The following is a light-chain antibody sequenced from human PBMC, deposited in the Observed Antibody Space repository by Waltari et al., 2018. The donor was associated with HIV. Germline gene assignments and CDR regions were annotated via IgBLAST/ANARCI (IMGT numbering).Light chain of an antibody. J-gene: IGLJ2*01. CDR1: NSNIGNNY. CDR3: GTWESRWGTVV. Sequence: QSVLTQPPSVSAAPGQNVALSCSGSNSNIGNNYVAWYQELPETAPKLLFFGEIRLPSAIPARSSGTKSGTSATLGITGRQTGDEAHYYGGTWESRWGTVVFGGGTKVTVL. V-gene: IGLV1-51*01. CDR2: GEI.